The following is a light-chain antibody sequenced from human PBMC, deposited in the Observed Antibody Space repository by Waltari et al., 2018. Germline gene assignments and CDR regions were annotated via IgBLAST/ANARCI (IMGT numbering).Light chain of an antibody. J-gene: IGKJ1*01. CDR2: AAS. CDR1: QGISSY. CDR3: QQLNSYPP. Sequence: DIQLTQSPSFLSASVGDRVTITCRASQGISSYLAWYQQKPGKAPKLLIDAASNLQSGVPSRLSGSGSGTEFTLTISSLQTEDFATYYCQQLNSYPPFGQGTKVEIK. V-gene: IGKV1-9*01.